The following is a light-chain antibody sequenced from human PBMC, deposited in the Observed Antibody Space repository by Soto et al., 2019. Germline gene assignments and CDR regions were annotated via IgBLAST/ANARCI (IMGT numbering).Light chain of an antibody. CDR2: GAS. CDR1: QSVSRSY. J-gene: IGKJ3*01. V-gene: IGKV3D-7*01. Sequence: PGERVTLSCRASQSVSRSYLTWYQQKPGQAPRLLIYGASTRATSIPARFSGSGSGTDFTLTISSLQPEAFAVYYCQQDYTRFTFGPGTKVDIK. CDR3: QQDYTRFT.